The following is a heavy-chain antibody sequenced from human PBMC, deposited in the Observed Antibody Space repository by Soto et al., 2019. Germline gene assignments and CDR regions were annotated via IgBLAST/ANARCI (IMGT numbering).Heavy chain of an antibody. CDR1: GFTFSSYA. Sequence: EVQLLESGGGLVQPGGSLRLSCAASGFTFSSYAMSWVRQAPGKGLEWVSAISGSGGSTYYADSVKGRFTISRDNSKNTLYLQMNSLRAEDTAVYYCAKDPFIFNACSSISCRYYFDYWGQGTLVTVSS. J-gene: IGHJ4*02. D-gene: IGHD2-2*01. V-gene: IGHV3-23*01. CDR2: ISGSGGST. CDR3: AKDPFIFNACSSISCRYYFDY.